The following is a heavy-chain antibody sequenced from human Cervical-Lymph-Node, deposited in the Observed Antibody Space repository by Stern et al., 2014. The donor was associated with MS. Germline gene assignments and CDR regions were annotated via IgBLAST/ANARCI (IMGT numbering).Heavy chain of an antibody. CDR2: IWDDGSNP. D-gene: IGHD6-13*01. J-gene: IGHJ4*02. CDR3: ASAYSSSHYYFDY. V-gene: IGHV3-33*01. Sequence: VQLVESGGGVVQPGRSLRLSCAASGFSFSRYAMHWVRQAPGKGLEWVALIWDDGSNPYYADSVTGRFPISRDNFKNTLYLQMNSLRAEDTAVYYCASAYSSSHYYFDYWGQGTLVTVSS. CDR1: GFSFSRYA.